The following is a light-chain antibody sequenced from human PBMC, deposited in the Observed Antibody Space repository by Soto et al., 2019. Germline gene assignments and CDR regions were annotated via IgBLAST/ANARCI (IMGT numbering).Light chain of an antibody. CDR1: QSVSSY. V-gene: IGKV3-11*01. Sequence: IVMAQSXVKLSVSLLAXXXXXXXASQSVSSYVAWYQQKXGQGPGVVIYAASXRATGIASRFSGSGSGTDFTLTISSLEPEDFAVYYCQQRNNWRDNFGQRTRMEIK. CDR2: AAS. J-gene: IGKJ5*01. CDR3: QQRNNWRDN.